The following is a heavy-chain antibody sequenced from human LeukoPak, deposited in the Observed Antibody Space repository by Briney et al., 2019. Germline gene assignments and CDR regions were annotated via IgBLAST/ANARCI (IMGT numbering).Heavy chain of an antibody. CDR2: INPNSGGT. CDR3: ARVPHSLGANDY. V-gene: IGHV1-2*02. Sequence: GASVKVSCKASGYTFTGYYMHWVRQAPGQGLEWMGWINPNSGGTSYAQNFQGGVTMTRDTSIRTAYMELSRLRSDDTAVYYCARVPHSLGANDYWGQGTLVTVSS. D-gene: IGHD1-26*01. J-gene: IGHJ4*02. CDR1: GYTFTGYY.